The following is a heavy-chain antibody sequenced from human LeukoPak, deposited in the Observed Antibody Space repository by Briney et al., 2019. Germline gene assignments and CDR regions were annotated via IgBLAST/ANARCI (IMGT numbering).Heavy chain of an antibody. J-gene: IGHJ6*02. D-gene: IGHD2-8*02. CDR1: GGSISSGGYY. CDR2: IYYSGST. CDR3: ARLSIVLYGMDV. V-gene: IGHV4-31*03. Sequence: PSETLSLTCTVSGGSISSGGYYWSWIRQHPGKGLEWIGYIYYSGSTYYNPSLKSRVTISVDTSRNQFSLKLSSVTAADTAVYYCARLSIVLYGMDVWGQGTTVTVSS.